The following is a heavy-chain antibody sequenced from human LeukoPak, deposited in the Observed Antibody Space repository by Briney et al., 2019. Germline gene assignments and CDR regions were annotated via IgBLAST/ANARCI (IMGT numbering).Heavy chain of an antibody. CDR2: INSDGGST. V-gene: IGHV3-74*01. CDR1: GASIGSSNW. D-gene: IGHD3-16*01. Sequence: PSGTLSLTCAVSGASIGSSNWWSWVRQPPGKGLVWVSRINSDGGSTTYADSVKGRFTISRDNAKNTVYLQMNSLRAEDTAVYYCARRRERGASDAFAFWGQGTMVTVSS. J-gene: IGHJ3*01. CDR3: ARRRERGASDAFAF.